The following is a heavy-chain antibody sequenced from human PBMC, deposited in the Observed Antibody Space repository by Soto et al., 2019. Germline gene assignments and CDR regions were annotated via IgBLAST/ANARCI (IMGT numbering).Heavy chain of an antibody. J-gene: IGHJ4*02. CDR1: GYTFSSYA. Sequence: GGSPRLSCAAYGYTFSSYAMSWVRQAPGKWLEWVSAISGSGGSTYYADSVKGRFTISRDNSKNTLYLQMNSLRAEDTAVYYCAKDHRSLRGPPGIAVAVDYCGQRXLVTVYS. CDR3: AKDHRSLRGPPGIAVAVDY. CDR2: ISGSGGST. V-gene: IGHV3-23*01. D-gene: IGHD6-19*01.